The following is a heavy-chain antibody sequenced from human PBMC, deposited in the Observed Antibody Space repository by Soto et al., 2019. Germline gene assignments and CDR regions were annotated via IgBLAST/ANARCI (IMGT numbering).Heavy chain of an antibody. J-gene: IGHJ5*02. CDR1: GDSVSSNSAA. CDR3: AKEKYAGPNWFDP. CDR2: TYYRSKWYN. V-gene: IGHV6-1*01. Sequence: SQTLSLTCAISGDSVSSNSAAWNWIRQSPSRGLEWLGRTYYRSKWYNDYAVSVKSRITINPDTSKNQFSLQMNSLRAEDTAVYYCAKEKYAGPNWFDPWGQGTLVTVSS.